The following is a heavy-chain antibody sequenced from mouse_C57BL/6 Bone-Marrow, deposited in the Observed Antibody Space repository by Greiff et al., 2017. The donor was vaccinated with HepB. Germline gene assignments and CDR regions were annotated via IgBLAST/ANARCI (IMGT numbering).Heavy chain of an antibody. CDR2: IWRGGST. D-gene: IGHD2-3*01. J-gene: IGHJ2*01. Sequence: QVHVKQSGPGLVQPSQSLSITCTVSGFSLTSYGVHWFRQSPGKGLEWLGVIWRGGSTDYNAAFMSRLSITKDNSKSQVFFKMNSLQADDTAIYYCAKKHDGYYYFDYWGQGTTLTVSS. CDR1: GFSLTSYG. V-gene: IGHV2-5*01. CDR3: AKKHDGYYYFDY.